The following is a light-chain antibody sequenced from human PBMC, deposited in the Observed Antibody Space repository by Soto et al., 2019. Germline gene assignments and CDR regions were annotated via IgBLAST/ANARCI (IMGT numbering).Light chain of an antibody. CDR3: HYYYSWWA. CDR1: QTILYRSHNMFY. Sequence: DLVMTPSPHSLAVSLGEKATINCKSPQTILYRSHNMFYLSWYQQKPAPPPKFLIAWASTRESGVTDRFSGSGSGTDFTLTISCLQAEDVAFYNCHYYYSWWASGQGTKVDIK. J-gene: IGKJ1*01. CDR2: WAS. V-gene: IGKV4-1*01.